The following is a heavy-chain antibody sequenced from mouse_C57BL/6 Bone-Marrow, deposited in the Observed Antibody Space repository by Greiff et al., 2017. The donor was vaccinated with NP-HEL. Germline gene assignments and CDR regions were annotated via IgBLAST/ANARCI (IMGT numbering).Heavy chain of an antibody. V-gene: IGHV1-82*01. CDR3: ARSRYGSSPWYFDV. J-gene: IGHJ1*03. CDR2: IYPGDGDT. CDR1: GYAFSSSW. D-gene: IGHD1-1*01. Sequence: VQLQQSGPELVKPGASVKISCKASGYAFSSSWMNWVKQRPGKGLEWIGRIYPGDGDTNYNGKFKGKATLTADKSSSTAYMQLSSLTSEDSAVYFCARSRYGSSPWYFDVWGTGTTVTVSS.